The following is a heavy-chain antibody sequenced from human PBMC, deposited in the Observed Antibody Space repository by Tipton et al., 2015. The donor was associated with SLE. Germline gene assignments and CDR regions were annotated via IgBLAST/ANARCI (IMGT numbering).Heavy chain of an antibody. D-gene: IGHD2-2*01. CDR2: ISSSSSTI. Sequence: SLRLSCAASGFTFSSYSMNWVRQAPGKGLEWVSYISSSSSTIYYADSVKGRFTISRDNAKNSLYLQMNSLRAEDTAVYYCASLVVVPAATGDYWGQGPLVPVSS. CDR1: GFTFSSYS. V-gene: IGHV3-48*01. CDR3: ASLVVVPAATGDY. J-gene: IGHJ4*02.